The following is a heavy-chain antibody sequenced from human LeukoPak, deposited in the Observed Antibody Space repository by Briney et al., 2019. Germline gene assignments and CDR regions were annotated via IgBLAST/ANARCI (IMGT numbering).Heavy chain of an antibody. CDR3: AKGYHYDSSGSYYVPYFDY. CDR1: GYTFSTYA. Sequence: PGGSLRLSCAPSGYTFSTYAMSWVRHAPGKGLECVSIISGTGRTYYADPVKGRFTLSRDNSKNMLYLQMNSLRVEDTAVYSCAKGYHYDSSGSYYVPYFDYWGQGTLVTVSS. D-gene: IGHD3-22*01. J-gene: IGHJ4*02. CDR2: ISGTGRT. V-gene: IGHV3-23*01.